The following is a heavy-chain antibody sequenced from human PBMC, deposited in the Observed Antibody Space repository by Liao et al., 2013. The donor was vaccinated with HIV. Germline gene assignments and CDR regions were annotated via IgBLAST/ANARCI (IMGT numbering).Heavy chain of an antibody. J-gene: IGHJ5*02. V-gene: IGHV4-34*02. Sequence: QVQLQQWGAGLVKPSETLSLTCAVYGGSFSNYFWSWIRQSPEKGLEWIGEVSHIGEGDYNPSLKSRVTILVDTSNYRFSLNLTSVTAEDTAVYYCARQGRKNGPVTTWGQGTLVTISS. CDR3: ARQGRKNGPVTT. CDR1: GGSFSNYF. D-gene: IGHD4-17*01. CDR2: VSHIGEG.